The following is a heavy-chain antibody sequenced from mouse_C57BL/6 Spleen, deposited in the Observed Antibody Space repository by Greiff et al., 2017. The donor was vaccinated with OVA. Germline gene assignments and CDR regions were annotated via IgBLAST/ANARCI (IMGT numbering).Heavy chain of an antibody. CDR2: IWTGGGT. V-gene: IGHV2-9-1*01. Sequence: VKLMESGPGLVAPSQSLSITCTVSGFSLTSYAISWVRQPPGKGLEWLGVIWTGGGTNYNSALKSRLSISKDNSKSQVFLKMNSLQTDDTARYYCARDSSGYPYYFDYWGQGTTLTVSS. J-gene: IGHJ2*01. CDR1: GFSLTSYA. CDR3: ARDSSGYPYYFDY. D-gene: IGHD3-2*02.